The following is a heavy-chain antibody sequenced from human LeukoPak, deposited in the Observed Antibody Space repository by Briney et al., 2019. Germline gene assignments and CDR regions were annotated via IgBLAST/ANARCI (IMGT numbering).Heavy chain of an antibody. J-gene: IGHJ4*02. CDR1: GFTCSSYS. Sequence: GGSLRLSCAASGFTCSSYSMNWVRQAPGKGLEWVSIIYSGGSTYYADSVKGRFTISRDNSKNTLYLQMNSLRAEDTAVYFCVRVGYSYGYGDWNHFDYWGQGTLVTVSS. CDR2: IYSGGST. D-gene: IGHD5-18*01. V-gene: IGHV3-66*02. CDR3: VRVGYSYGYGDWNHFDY.